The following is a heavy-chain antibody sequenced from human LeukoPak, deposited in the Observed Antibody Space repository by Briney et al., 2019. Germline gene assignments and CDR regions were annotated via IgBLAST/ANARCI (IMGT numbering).Heavy chain of an antibody. CDR1: GGTFSSYA. Sequence: SVKVSCKASGGTFSSYAISWVRQAPGQGLEWMGGIIPIFGIANYAQKFQGRVTITTDESTSTAYMELSSLRSEDTAVYYCASASTYSSSSARALNFDYWGQGTLVTVSS. CDR3: ASASTYSSSSARALNFDY. V-gene: IGHV1-69*05. D-gene: IGHD6-6*01. J-gene: IGHJ4*02. CDR2: IIPIFGIA.